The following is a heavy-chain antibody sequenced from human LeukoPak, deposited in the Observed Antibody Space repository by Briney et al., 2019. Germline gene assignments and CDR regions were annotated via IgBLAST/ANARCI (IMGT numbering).Heavy chain of an antibody. V-gene: IGHV3-23*01. D-gene: IGHD1-26*01. CDR1: GFTFSTYA. J-gene: IGHJ4*02. Sequence: GGSLRLSCAASGFTFSTYAMSWVRRAPGKGLEWVSGISGSGSSTYYADSVKGRFTISRDNSKNTLYLQMDSLRAEDTAVYYCAKDTRAGGWGQGTLVTVSS. CDR3: AKDTRAGG. CDR2: ISGSGSST.